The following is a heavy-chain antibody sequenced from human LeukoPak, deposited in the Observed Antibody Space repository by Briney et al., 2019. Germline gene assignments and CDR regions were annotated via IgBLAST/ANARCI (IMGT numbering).Heavy chain of an antibody. D-gene: IGHD6-19*01. J-gene: IGHJ6*03. Sequence: PGGSLRLSCAASGFSFSYYGMHWVRQAPGKGLEWVAVITYDGRTKYYADSVKGRFTISRDNSKNTLYLQMNSLRAEDTAVYYCAKDPAVAVVPAYYYYFMDVWGKGTTVTISS. CDR1: GFSFSYYG. V-gene: IGHV3-30*18. CDR2: ITYDGRTK. CDR3: AKDPAVAVVPAYYYYFMDV.